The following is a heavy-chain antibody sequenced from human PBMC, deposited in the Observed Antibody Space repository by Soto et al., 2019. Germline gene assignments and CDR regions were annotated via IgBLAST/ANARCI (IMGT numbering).Heavy chain of an antibody. V-gene: IGHV1-69*13. J-gene: IGHJ5*02. Sequence: GASVKVSCKASGGTFSSYAISWVRQAPGQGLEWMGGIIPIFGTANYAQKFQGRVTITADESTSTAYMELSSLRSEDTAVYYCARGIAVAGTGPPSLFDPWGQGTLVTVSS. D-gene: IGHD6-19*01. CDR3: ARGIAVAGTGPPSLFDP. CDR2: IIPIFGTA. CDR1: GGTFSSYA.